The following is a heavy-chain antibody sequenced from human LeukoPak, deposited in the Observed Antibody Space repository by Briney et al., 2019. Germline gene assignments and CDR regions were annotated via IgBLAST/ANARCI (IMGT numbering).Heavy chain of an antibody. D-gene: IGHD1-26*01. CDR1: RFTFSSYG. CDR2: ISYDGSNK. J-gene: IGHJ5*02. CDR3: ARDLRSGSYYPWFDP. V-gene: IGHV3-30*06. Sequence: GGSLRLSCAASRFTFSSYGMHWVRQAPGKGLEWVAVISYDGSNKYYADSVKGRFTISRDNSKNTLYLQMNSLRAEDTAVYYCARDLRSGSYYPWFDPWGQGTLVTVSS.